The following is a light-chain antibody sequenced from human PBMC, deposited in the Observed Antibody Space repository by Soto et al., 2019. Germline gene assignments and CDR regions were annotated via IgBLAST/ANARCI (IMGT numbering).Light chain of an antibody. CDR3: QQSYSTPPT. CDR2: AAS. CDR1: QSISSY. Sequence: DIQMTQSPSSLSASVGDRVTITCRASQSISSYLNWYQQKPGKAPKLLIYAASSLQSGFPSRFSGSRSGTEFTLTITSLQPEECATYYCQQSYSTPPTFGGGTKVEIK. V-gene: IGKV1-39*01. J-gene: IGKJ4*01.